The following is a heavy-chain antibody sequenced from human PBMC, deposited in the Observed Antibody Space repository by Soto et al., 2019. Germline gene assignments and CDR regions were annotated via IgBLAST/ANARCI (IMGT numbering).Heavy chain of an antibody. Sequence: VQLVESGGGVAQPGGSLRLSCAASGFTFSRYGMHWVRQAPGKGLEWVAVIRTDGSYEYYADSVMGRFTISRDNSTNTLYLQMNGLRAEDSAVYYCAGAGHDSSGYYYGGLDYWGPGTLVTVSS. CDR1: GFTFSRYG. CDR3: AGAGHDSSGYYYGGLDY. CDR2: IRTDGSYE. V-gene: IGHV3-33*01. J-gene: IGHJ4*02. D-gene: IGHD3-22*01.